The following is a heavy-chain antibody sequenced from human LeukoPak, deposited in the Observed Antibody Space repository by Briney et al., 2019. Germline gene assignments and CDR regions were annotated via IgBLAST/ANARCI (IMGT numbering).Heavy chain of an antibody. J-gene: IGHJ5*02. V-gene: IGHV4-4*02. D-gene: IGHD3-10*01. CDR3: ARRPYYYGSGSQYNWFDP. CDR2: INHSGST. CDR1: GGSIGSSYW. Sequence: PSETLSLTCAVSGGSIGSSYWWTWVRPPPGKGLEWIGEINHSGSTNYNPSLKSRVTISVDTSKNQFSLKLSSVTAADTAVYYCARRPYYYGSGSQYNWFDPWGQGTLVTVSS.